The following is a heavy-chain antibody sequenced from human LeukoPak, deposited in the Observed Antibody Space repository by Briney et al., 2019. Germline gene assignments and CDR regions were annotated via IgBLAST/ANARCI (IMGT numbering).Heavy chain of an antibody. D-gene: IGHD5-18*01. CDR2: IYYSKNT. CDR1: GGSISSGTYY. J-gene: IGHJ4*02. CDR3: VSPRGFSYGYFDY. V-gene: IGHV4-39*01. Sequence: PSETLSLTCIVSGGSISSGTYYWGWIRQPPGKGLEWIGSIYYSKNTYYNPSLKSRVTISADTSKNQFSLTLGSVSATDTAVYYCVSPRGFSYGYFDYWGQGTLVTVSS.